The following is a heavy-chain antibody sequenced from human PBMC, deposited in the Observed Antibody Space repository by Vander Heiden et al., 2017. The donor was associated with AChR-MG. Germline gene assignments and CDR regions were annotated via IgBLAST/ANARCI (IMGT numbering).Heavy chain of an antibody. CDR3: AAPQGDYYYGMDV. D-gene: IGHD3-16*01. Sequence: QMQLVQSGPEVKKPGTSVKVSCKASGFTFTRAAVQWVRQARGQRLEWIGWIVVGSGNTNYAQKFQERVTITRDMSTSTAYMELSSLRSEDTAVYYCAAPQGDYYYGMDVWGQGTTVTVSS. CDR2: IVVGSGNT. CDR1: GFTFTRAA. J-gene: IGHJ6*02. V-gene: IGHV1-58*01.